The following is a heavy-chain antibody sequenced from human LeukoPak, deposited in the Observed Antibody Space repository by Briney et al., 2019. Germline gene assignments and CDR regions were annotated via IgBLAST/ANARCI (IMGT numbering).Heavy chain of an antibody. CDR2: IYYSGST. CDR3: AREGDYGDFDY. D-gene: IGHD4-17*01. Sequence: GSLRLSCAASGFTFSSYEMNWVRQAPGKGLEWIGYIYYSGSTNYNPSLKSRVTISVDTSKNQFSLKLSSATAADTAVYYCAREGDYGDFDYWGQGTLVTVSS. CDR1: GFTFSSYE. V-gene: IGHV4-59*01. J-gene: IGHJ4*02.